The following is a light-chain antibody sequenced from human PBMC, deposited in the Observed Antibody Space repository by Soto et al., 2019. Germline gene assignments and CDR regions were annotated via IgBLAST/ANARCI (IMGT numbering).Light chain of an antibody. V-gene: IGKV3-20*01. J-gene: IGKJ2*01. CDR1: QSVSSSN. CDR3: QQYGSSPDT. CDR2: GAS. Sequence: EIVLTQSPGTLSLSPGERATLSCRASQSVSSSNLAWYQQKPGQAPRLLIYGASTRLAGSPDKFSGSGSGTDFTLTISRLEPEDFAVYYCQQYGSSPDTFGQGTKLEIK.